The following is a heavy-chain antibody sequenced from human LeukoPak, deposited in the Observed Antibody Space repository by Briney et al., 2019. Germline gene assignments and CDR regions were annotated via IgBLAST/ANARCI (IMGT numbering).Heavy chain of an antibody. CDR1: GYTFTSYG. D-gene: IGHD3-22*01. V-gene: IGHV1-18*01. J-gene: IGHJ4*02. Sequence: ASVKVSCKASGYTFTSYGISWVRQAPGQGLEWMGWISAYNGNTNYAQKLQGRVTMTTDTSTSTAYMELRSLRSDDTAVYYCARDYDSSGYYYESDYWGQGTLVTVSS. CDR3: ARDYDSSGYYYESDY. CDR2: ISAYNGNT.